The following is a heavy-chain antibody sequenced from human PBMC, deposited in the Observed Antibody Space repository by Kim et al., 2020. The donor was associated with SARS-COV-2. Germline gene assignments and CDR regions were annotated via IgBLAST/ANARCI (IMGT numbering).Heavy chain of an antibody. V-gene: IGHV3-15*01. CDR2: IKSKTDGGTT. D-gene: IGHD6-13*01. CDR1: GFTFSNAW. Sequence: GGSLRLSCAASGFTFSNAWMSWVRQAPGKGLEWVGRIKSKTDGGTTDYAAPVKGRFTISRDDSKNTLYLQMNSLKTEDTAVYYCTTPRQGYSSSWYYYYYGMDVWGQGTTVTVSS. J-gene: IGHJ6*02. CDR3: TTPRQGYSSSWYYYYYGMDV.